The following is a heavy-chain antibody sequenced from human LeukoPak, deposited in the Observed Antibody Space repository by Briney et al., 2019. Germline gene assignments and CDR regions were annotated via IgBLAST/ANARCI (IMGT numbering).Heavy chain of an antibody. V-gene: IGHV1-8*01. CDR2: MNPNSGNT. D-gene: IGHD3-10*01. Sequence: ASVKVSCKASGYTFTSYDINWVRQATGQGLEWMGWMNPNSGNTGYAQKFQGRVTMTRNTSISTAYMELSSLRSEDTAVYYCARGPYHYYGLGTDFDYWGQGTLVTVSS. J-gene: IGHJ4*02. CDR1: GYTFTSYD. CDR3: ARGPYHYYGLGTDFDY.